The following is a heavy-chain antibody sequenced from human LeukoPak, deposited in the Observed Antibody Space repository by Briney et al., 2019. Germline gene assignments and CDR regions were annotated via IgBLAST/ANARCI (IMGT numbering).Heavy chain of an antibody. D-gene: IGHD1-1*01. J-gene: IGHJ5*02. V-gene: IGHV4-31*03. CDR1: GGSLSSGGYY. CDR2: IYYSGST. CDR3: VDWKGWFDP. Sequence: SETLSLTCTVSGGSLSSGGYYWSWLRQHPGTGLEWIGYIYYSGSTYYNPSLKSRVTISVDTSKNQFSLKLSSVTAADTAVYYCVDWKGWFDPWGQGTLVTVSS.